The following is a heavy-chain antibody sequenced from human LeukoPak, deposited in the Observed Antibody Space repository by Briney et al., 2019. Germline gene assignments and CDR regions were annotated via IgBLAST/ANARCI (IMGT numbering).Heavy chain of an antibody. CDR1: GFTFSNAW. V-gene: IGHV3-15*01. CDR2: IKSKTDGGTT. D-gene: IGHD3-22*01. J-gene: IGHJ6*02. CDR3: TTTSNYYDKSYGMDV. Sequence: GGSLRLSCAASGFTFSNAWMSWVRQAPGKGLEWVGRIKSKTDGGTTDYAAPVKGRFTISRDDSKNTLYLQMNSLKTEDTAVYYCTTTSNYYDKSYGMDVWGQGTTVTVS.